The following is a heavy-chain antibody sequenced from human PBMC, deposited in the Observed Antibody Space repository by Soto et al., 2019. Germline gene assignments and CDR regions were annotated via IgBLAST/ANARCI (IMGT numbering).Heavy chain of an antibody. CDR1: GFNFRSYD. CDR3: VRFSGVTLPHYYGMDV. Sequence: EVQLVESGGGLIQPGGSLRLSCAASGFNFRSYDMHWVRQSTGKGLEWVSGIGISGDTFYLGSVKGRFTISRENAKNSLNLQMNDLRVGDTAVYYCVRFSGVTLPHYYGMDVWGQGTTVTDSS. CDR2: IGISGDT. D-gene: IGHD3-10*01. J-gene: IGHJ6*02. V-gene: IGHV3-13*01.